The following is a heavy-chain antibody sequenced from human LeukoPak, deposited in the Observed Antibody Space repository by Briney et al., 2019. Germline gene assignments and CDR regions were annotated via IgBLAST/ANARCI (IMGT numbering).Heavy chain of an antibody. Sequence: GGSLRLSCAASGFTVSSNYMSWVRQAPGKGLEWVSVIYSGGSTYYADSVKGRFTISRDNSKNTLYLQMNSLRAEDTAVYYCARASYFGVVPGFDYWGQGTLVTVSS. CDR3: ARASYFGVVPGFDY. J-gene: IGHJ4*02. CDR1: GFTVSSNY. D-gene: IGHD3-3*01. V-gene: IGHV3-53*01. CDR2: IYSGGST.